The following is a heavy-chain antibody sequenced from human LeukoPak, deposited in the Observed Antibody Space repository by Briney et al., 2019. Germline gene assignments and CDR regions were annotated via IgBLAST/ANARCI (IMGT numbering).Heavy chain of an antibody. D-gene: IGHD3-10*01. J-gene: IGHJ4*02. CDR3: AIPYGSGSYYFDY. V-gene: IGHV4-34*01. CDR1: GGSFSGYY. CDR2: INHSGST. Sequence: SETLSLTCAVYGGSFSGYYWSWIRQPPGKGLEWIGEINHSGSTNYNPSLKSRVTISVDTSKNQFSLKLSSVTAADTAVYYCAIPYGSGSYYFDYWSQGTLVTVSS.